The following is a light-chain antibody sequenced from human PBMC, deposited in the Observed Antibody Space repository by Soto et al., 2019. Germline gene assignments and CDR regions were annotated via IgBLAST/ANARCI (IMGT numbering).Light chain of an antibody. CDR3: SSHGGINNVV. J-gene: IGLJ3*02. CDR2: EVT. Sequence: QSALTQPPSASGSPGQSVTISCTGTSSDVGGYNYVSWYQQHPGKAPRLMVYEVTKRPSGVPARFPGSKSGNTASLTVSGLQAEDEADYYCSSHGGINNVVFGGGTKLTVL. V-gene: IGLV2-8*01. CDR1: SSDVGGYNY.